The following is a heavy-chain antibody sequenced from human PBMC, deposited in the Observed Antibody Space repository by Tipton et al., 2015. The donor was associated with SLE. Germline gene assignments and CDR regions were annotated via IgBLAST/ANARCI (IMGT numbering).Heavy chain of an antibody. Sequence: TLSLTCTVSGGSISSGSYYWSWIRQPAGKGLEWIGYIYTSGSTNYNPSLKSRVTISVDTSKNQFSLKLSSVTAADTAVYYCARMIDMEQQLVQSAYWYFDLWGRGTLVTVSS. CDR2: IYTSGST. J-gene: IGHJ2*01. CDR1: GGSISSGSYY. CDR3: ARMIDMEQQLVQSAYWYFDL. D-gene: IGHD6-13*01. V-gene: IGHV4-61*09.